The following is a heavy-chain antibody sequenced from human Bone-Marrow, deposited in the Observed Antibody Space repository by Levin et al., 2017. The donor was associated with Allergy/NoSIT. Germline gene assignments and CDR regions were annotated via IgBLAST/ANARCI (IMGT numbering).Heavy chain of an antibody. J-gene: IGHJ4*02. CDR1: GFIFSQAS. CDR2: IKTNPEGGAA. D-gene: IGHD5-18*01. CDR3: ATERGYTGSKIFDY. Sequence: GGSLRLSCAASGFIFSQASMSWVRQAPGKGLEWVGRIKTNPEGGAADSAAPVKGRFTVSRDDSKNMLYLQMNNLNTEDTALYYCATERGYTGSKIFDYWGQGTLVTVSS. V-gene: IGHV3-15*01.